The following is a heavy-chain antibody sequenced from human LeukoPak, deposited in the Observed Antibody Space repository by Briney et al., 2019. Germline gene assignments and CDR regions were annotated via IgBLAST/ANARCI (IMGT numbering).Heavy chain of an antibody. D-gene: IGHD2-2*01. J-gene: IGHJ4*02. Sequence: PGGSLRLSCAASGFTFSSYWMHWVRQAPGKGLVWVSRINSDGSSTSYADSVKGRSTISRDNAKNTLYLQMNSLRAEDTAVYYCARGYCSSTSCPKAYYFDYWGQETLVTVSS. CDR1: GFTFSSYW. CDR2: INSDGSST. CDR3: ARGYCSSTSCPKAYYFDY. V-gene: IGHV3-74*01.